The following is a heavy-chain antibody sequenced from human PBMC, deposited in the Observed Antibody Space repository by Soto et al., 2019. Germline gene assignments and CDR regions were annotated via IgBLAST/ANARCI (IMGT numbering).Heavy chain of an antibody. CDR3: ARDNRGYYGSGSYSPYGMDV. CDR1: GGSISSGDYY. D-gene: IGHD3-10*01. J-gene: IGHJ6*02. Sequence: SDTLSLTCTVSGGSISSGDYYWSWIRQPPGKGLEWIGYIYYSGSTYYNPSLKSRVTISVDTSKNQFSLKLSSVTAADTAVYYCARDNRGYYGSGSYSPYGMDVWGQGTTVTVS. V-gene: IGHV4-30-4*02. CDR2: IYYSGST.